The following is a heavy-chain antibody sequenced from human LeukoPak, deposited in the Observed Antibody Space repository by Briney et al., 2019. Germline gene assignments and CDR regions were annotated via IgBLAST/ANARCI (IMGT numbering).Heavy chain of an antibody. CDR3: ARGLGDSSGWYSLGAFDI. CDR1: GFTVSSNY. J-gene: IGHJ3*02. D-gene: IGHD6-19*01. V-gene: IGHV3-66*01. CDR2: FYTGGST. Sequence: GGSLGLSCAASGFTVSSNYMSWVRQAPGKGLEWVSVFYTGGSTYYADSVRGRFTISRDNSKNTLYLLMNSLRAEDTAVYYCARGLGDSSGWYSLGAFDIWGQGTMVTVSS.